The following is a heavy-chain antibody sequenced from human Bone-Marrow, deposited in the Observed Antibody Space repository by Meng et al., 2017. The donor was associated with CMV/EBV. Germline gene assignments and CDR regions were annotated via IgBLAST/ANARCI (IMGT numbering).Heavy chain of an antibody. Sequence: GESLKISCAASGFTFSSYSMSWVRQAPGKGLEWVSSISSSSSYIYYADSVKGRFTISRDNAKNSLHLQMNSLRAEDTAVYYCARGSYGSGSFYPQPFDYWGQGTLVTVSS. D-gene: IGHD3-10*01. V-gene: IGHV3-21*01. CDR3: ARGSYGSGSFYPQPFDY. CDR2: ISSSSSYI. CDR1: GFTFSSYS. J-gene: IGHJ4*02.